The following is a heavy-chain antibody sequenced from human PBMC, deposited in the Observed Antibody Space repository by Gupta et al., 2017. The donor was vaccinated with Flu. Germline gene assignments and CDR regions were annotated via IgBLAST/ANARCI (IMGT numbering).Heavy chain of an antibody. D-gene: IGHD2-15*01. Sequence: EVQLVESGGGMVKPGGSMRLSCAASGFTFSSYGMNWGRQAPGKGLGWVSSISSSSSYIYYADSVNGRFTISRDNAKNSLYLQMNSLRAEDTAVYYCTRAWDCSGGSCYSDYWGQGALVTVS. CDR1: GFTFSSYG. V-gene: IGHV3-21*01. CDR3: TRAWDCSGGSCYSDY. CDR2: ISSSSSYI. J-gene: IGHJ4*02.